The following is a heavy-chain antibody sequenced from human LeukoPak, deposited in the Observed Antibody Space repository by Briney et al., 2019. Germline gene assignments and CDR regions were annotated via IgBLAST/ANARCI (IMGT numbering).Heavy chain of an antibody. D-gene: IGHD6-19*01. V-gene: IGHV4-59*01. CDR3: ARRGYSSGFYYFDY. J-gene: IGHJ4*02. Sequence: SETLSLTCTVSGGSISSYYWSWIRQPPGKGLEWIGYIYYSGSTNYNPSLKSRVTISVDTSKNQFSLKLSSVTAADTAVYYCARRGYSSGFYYFDYWGQGTLVTVSS. CDR2: IYYSGST. CDR1: GGSISSYY.